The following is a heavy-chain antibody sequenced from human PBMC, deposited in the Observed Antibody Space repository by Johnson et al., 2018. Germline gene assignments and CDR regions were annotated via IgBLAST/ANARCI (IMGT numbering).Heavy chain of an antibody. CDR3: AKEKDKLLDS. J-gene: IGHJ4*02. V-gene: IGHV3-43*01. D-gene: IGHD4-23*01. CDR2: VTWDGGST. CDR1: GFAFNEYT. Sequence: VQLVQSGGAVVQPGGSLRLSCAASGFAFNEYTMHWFRQFPGQGLEWVSLVTWDGGSTFYADSVKGRFTISRNNRKNSLYLKMSSLGTEDTAFYYCAKEKDKLLDSWGQGTQVPGFS.